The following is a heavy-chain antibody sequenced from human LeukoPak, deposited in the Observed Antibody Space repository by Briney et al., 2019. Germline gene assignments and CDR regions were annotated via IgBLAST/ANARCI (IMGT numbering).Heavy chain of an antibody. CDR2: INPNSGGT. CDR1: GYTFTGYY. Sequence: GASVKVSCKASGYTFTGYYMHWVRQAPGQGLEWMGRINPNSGGTNYAQKFQGRVTMTRDTSINTAYMELSRLRSDDTAVYYCARDPPGHWYFDLWGRGTLVTVSS. J-gene: IGHJ2*01. V-gene: IGHV1-2*06. CDR3: ARDPPGHWYFDL.